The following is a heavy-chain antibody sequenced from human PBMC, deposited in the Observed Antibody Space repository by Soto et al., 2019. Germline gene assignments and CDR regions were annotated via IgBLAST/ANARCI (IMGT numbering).Heavy chain of an antibody. CDR3: ARVWGLLRGAWSAPRFDP. V-gene: IGHV4-61*08. CDR1: GGSISSGDYY. CDR2: IYYSGST. D-gene: IGHD3-16*01. J-gene: IGHJ5*02. Sequence: PSETLSLTCTVSGGSISSGDYYWSWIRQPPGKGLEWIGYIYYSGSTNYNPSLKSRVTISVDTSKNQFSLKLSSVTAADTAVYYCARVWGLLRGAWSAPRFDPWGQGTLVTVSS.